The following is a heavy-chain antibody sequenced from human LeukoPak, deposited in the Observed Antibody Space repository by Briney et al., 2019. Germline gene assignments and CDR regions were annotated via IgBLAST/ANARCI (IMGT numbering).Heavy chain of an antibody. D-gene: IGHD6-25*01. CDR3: ARDAASNFDY. CDR2: ISSSGSTI. V-gene: IGHV3-48*03. J-gene: IGHJ4*02. CDR1: GFTFSSYE. Sequence: GGSLRLSCAASGFTFSSYEMNWVRQAPGKGVEWVSYISSSGSTIYYADSVKGRFTISRDNAKNSLYLQMNSLRAEDTAVYYCARDAASNFDYWGQGTLVTVSS.